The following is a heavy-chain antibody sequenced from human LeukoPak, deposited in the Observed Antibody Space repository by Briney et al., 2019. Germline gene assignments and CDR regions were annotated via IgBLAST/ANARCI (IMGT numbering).Heavy chain of an antibody. J-gene: IGHJ4*02. Sequence: PGGSLRLSCAASGFTFSSYAMSWVRQAPGKGLEWVSAISGSGGSIYYADSVKGRFTISRDNSKNTLYLQMNSLRAEDTAVYYCAKEPDYDFWSGYQYYFDYWGRGTLVTVSS. CDR2: ISGSGGSI. CDR1: GFTFSSYA. D-gene: IGHD3-3*01. V-gene: IGHV3-23*01. CDR3: AKEPDYDFWSGYQYYFDY.